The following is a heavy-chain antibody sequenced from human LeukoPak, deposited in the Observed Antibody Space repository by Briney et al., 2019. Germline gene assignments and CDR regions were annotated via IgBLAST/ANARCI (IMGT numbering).Heavy chain of an antibody. Sequence: GASVKVSCKASGGTFSSYAISWVRQAPGQGLEWMGGIIPIFGTANYAQKFQGRVTITADESTSTAYMELSSLRSEDTAVCYCARSLLLIAAEYLEDKFDPWGQGTLVTVSS. V-gene: IGHV1-69*13. D-gene: IGHD6-13*01. CDR2: IIPIFGTA. CDR3: ARSLLLIAAEYLEDKFDP. J-gene: IGHJ5*02. CDR1: GGTFSSYA.